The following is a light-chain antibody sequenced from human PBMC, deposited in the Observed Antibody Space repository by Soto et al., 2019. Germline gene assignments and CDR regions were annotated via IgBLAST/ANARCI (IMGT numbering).Light chain of an antibody. Sequence: IQMTQSASSLAASVGGRVTITCRASQSISSYLNWYQQKPGKAPKLLIYAASSLQSGVPSRFSGRGSAPDFTLTLSSLHPQDFATYPSQQRYSTPRNFGGRTQV. V-gene: IGKV1-39*01. CDR2: AAS. CDR1: QSISSY. J-gene: IGKJ4*01. CDR3: QQRYSTPRN.